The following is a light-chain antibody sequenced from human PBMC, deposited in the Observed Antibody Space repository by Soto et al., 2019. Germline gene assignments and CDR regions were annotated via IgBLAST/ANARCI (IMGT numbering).Light chain of an antibody. V-gene: IGKV3-20*01. CDR3: REHATLPVT. Sequence: ENFLTQSPGTLSLSPGERATLSCWASQSVSGNRISWYHLKPGQPPRPVIYRGCSRATGTPDRFSGSGSGRYFPLTVNRLEAGDFAVYYGREHATLPVTFGQGTNVE. CDR1: QSVSGNR. J-gene: IGKJ1*01. CDR2: RGC.